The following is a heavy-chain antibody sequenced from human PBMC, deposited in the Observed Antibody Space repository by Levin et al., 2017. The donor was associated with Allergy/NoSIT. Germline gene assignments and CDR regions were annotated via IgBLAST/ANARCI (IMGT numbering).Heavy chain of an antibody. CDR2: IIPIFGTA. CDR1: GGTFSSYA. D-gene: IGHD3-22*01. J-gene: IGHJ6*02. CDR3: ARVRFASYYYDSSGSTNPYYYGMDV. V-gene: IGHV1-69*13. Sequence: AASVKVSCKASGGTFSSYAISWVRQAPGQGLEWMGGIIPIFGTANYAQKFQGRVTITADESTSTAYMELSSLRSEDTAVYYCARVRFASYYYDSSGSTNPYYYGMDVWGQGTTVTVSS.